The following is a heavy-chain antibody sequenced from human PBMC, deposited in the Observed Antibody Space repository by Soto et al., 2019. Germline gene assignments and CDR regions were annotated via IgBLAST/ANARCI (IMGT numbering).Heavy chain of an antibody. D-gene: IGHD6-13*01. Sequence: QVQLQESGPGLVKPSGTLSLTCAVSGDSINSDNWWSWVRQPPGKGLEWIGEIYHSGSTNYNPSLKSPVVISVDKSKNQFFLRLTSVTAADTAVYFCARGERQQQRDSWGQGTLVTVSS. J-gene: IGHJ4*02. CDR3: ARGERQQQRDS. CDR1: GDSINSDNW. V-gene: IGHV4-4*02. CDR2: IYHSGST.